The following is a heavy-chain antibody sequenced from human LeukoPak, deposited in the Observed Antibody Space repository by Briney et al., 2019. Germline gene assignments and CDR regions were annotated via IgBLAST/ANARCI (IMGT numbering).Heavy chain of an antibody. V-gene: IGHV1-46*01. CDR2: INPSSGST. CDR3: ATYDFWSGSY. J-gene: IGHJ4*02. Sequence: ASVKVSCKAFGYTFTSYQMHWVRQAPGQGLEWMGVINPSSGSTSYAQKFQGRVTMTRDMSTSTLYMELSSLRSEDTAVYYCATYDFWSGSYWGQGTLVTVSS. CDR1: GYTFTSYQ. D-gene: IGHD3-3*01.